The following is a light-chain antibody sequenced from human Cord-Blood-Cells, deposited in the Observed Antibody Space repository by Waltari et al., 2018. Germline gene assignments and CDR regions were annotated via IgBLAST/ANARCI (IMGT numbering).Light chain of an antibody. CDR1: SGSIASNS. V-gene: IGLV6-57*01. CDR2: EDN. J-gene: IGLJ3*02. CDR3: QSYDSSNPWV. Sequence: NFMLTQPHSVSESPGKTVTISCTRSSGSIASNSVNWYQQRPGSSPTTVIYEDNQRPSGVPDRFSGSIDSSSNSASLTISGLKTEDEADYYCQSYDSSNPWVFGGGTKLTVL.